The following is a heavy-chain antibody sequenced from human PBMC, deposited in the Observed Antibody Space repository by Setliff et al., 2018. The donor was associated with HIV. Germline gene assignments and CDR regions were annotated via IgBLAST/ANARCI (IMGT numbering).Heavy chain of an antibody. V-gene: IGHV4-59*05. D-gene: IGHD1-1*01. Sequence: PSETLSLTCTVSGGSMSTYYWSWIRQPPGKGLEWIGSVYYSGSTYYNPSLKSRLTISVDTSTNKFSLKLSSVTAADTAVYYCARLRGLNLEPFDYWGQGTLVTVSS. CDR3: ARLRGLNLEPFDY. J-gene: IGHJ4*02. CDR2: VYYSGST. CDR1: GGSMSTYY.